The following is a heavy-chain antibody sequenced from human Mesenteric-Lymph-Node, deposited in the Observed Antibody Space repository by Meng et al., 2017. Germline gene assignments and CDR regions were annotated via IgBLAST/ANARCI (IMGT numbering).Heavy chain of an antibody. Sequence: ASVKVSCKASGGTFSSYAISWVRQAPGQGLEWMGRINPNSGGTNYAQKFQGRVTMTRDPSISTAYMELSRLRSDDTAVYYCAIVRITMVRGVIFSYYYYGMDVWGQGTTVTVSS. V-gene: IGHV1-2*06. CDR2: INPNSGGT. CDR1: GGTFSSYA. D-gene: IGHD3-10*01. CDR3: AIVRITMVRGVIFSYYYYGMDV. J-gene: IGHJ6*02.